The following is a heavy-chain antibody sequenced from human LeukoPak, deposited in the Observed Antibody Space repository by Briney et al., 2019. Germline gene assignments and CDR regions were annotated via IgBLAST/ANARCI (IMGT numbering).Heavy chain of an antibody. CDR2: ISAYNGNT. CDR3: ARDQGTGTQYYYYYMDV. Sequence: ASVKVSCKASGYTFTSYGISWVRQAPGQGLEWMRWISAYNGNTNYAQKLQGRVTMTTDTSTSTAYMELRSLRSDDTAVYYCARDQGTGTQYYYYYMDVWGKGTTVTVSS. D-gene: IGHD1-7*01. CDR1: GYTFTSYG. J-gene: IGHJ6*03. V-gene: IGHV1-18*01.